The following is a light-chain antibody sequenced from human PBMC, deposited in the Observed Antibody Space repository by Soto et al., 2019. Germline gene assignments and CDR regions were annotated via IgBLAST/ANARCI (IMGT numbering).Light chain of an antibody. Sequence: QSVVTQPPSASGTPGQRGTISCSGRSSNIGSNAVNWNQQFPGMAPKVLIYNNNERPSGVPDRFSGSKSGTSASLAISGRQSEDEADYYCATWDDGLNGWGFGGGTKLTVL. CDR3: ATWDDGLNGWG. J-gene: IGLJ3*02. CDR1: SSNIGSNA. CDR2: NNN. V-gene: IGLV1-44*01.